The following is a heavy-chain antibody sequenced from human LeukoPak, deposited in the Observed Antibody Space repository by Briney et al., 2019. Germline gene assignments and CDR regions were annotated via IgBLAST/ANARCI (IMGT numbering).Heavy chain of an antibody. J-gene: IGHJ4*02. D-gene: IGHD2-2*01. CDR1: GYTFTSYD. Sequence: ASVKVSCKASGYTFTSYDINWVRQATGQGLEWMGWMNPNSGNTGYAQKFQGRVTITRNTSISTAYMEPSSLRSEDTAVYYCARSACASCFFGYWGQGTLVTVSS. CDR3: ARSACASCFFGY. CDR2: MNPNSGNT. V-gene: IGHV1-8*03.